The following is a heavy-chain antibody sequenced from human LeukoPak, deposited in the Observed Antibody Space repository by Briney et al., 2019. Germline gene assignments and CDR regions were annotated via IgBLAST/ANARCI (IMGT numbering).Heavy chain of an antibody. J-gene: IGHJ4*02. CDR1: GGSISSYY. CDR2: IYDSGST. CDR3: ARAADDYDFWSGYYSIDD. D-gene: IGHD3-3*01. V-gene: IGHV4-59*01. Sequence: PSETLSLTCTVSGGSISSYYWSWIRQPPGKGLEWIGYIYDSGSTNYNPSLKSRVTISVDTSKNQFSLKPSSVTAADTAVYYCARAADDYDFWSGYYSIDDWGQGTLVTVSS.